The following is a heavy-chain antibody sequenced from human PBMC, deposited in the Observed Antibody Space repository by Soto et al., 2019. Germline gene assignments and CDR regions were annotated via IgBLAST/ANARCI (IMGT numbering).Heavy chain of an antibody. CDR1: GGSVSSGSYY. V-gene: IGHV4-61*01. CDR3: ARVSPSSQKFDY. Sequence: SETLSLTCTVSGGSVSSGSYYWSWIRQPPGKGLEWIGYIYYSGSTNYNPSLKSRVTISVDTSKNQFSLKLSSVTAADTAVYYCARVSPSSQKFDYWGQGTLVTVSS. J-gene: IGHJ4*02. CDR2: IYYSGST. D-gene: IGHD6-6*01.